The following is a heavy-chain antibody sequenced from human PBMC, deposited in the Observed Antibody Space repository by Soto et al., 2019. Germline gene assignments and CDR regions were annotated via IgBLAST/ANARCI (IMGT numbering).Heavy chain of an antibody. CDR2: INHSGST. CDR3: ARKTSY. V-gene: IGHV4-34*01. Sequence: SETLSLTCAVYGGSFSGYYWSWIRQPPGKGLEWIGEINHSGSTNYNPSLKSRVTISVDTSKNQFSLKLSSVTAADTAVYYCARKTSYWGQGTLVTVSS. CDR1: GGSFSGYY. J-gene: IGHJ4*02. D-gene: IGHD1-1*01.